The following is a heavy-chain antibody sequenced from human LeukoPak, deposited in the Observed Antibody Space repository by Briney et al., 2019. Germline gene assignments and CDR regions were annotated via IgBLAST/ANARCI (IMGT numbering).Heavy chain of an antibody. Sequence: SETLSLTCTVSGGSISSGDYYWSWIRQPPGKGREWIGYIYYSGSTYYNPSLKSRVTMSVDTSKNQFSLKLSSVTAADTAVYYCASTQTYYYGSGTQGYFDYWGQGTLVTVSS. V-gene: IGHV4-30-4*01. D-gene: IGHD3-10*01. J-gene: IGHJ4*02. CDR2: IYYSGST. CDR3: ASTQTYYYGSGTQGYFDY. CDR1: GGSISSGDYY.